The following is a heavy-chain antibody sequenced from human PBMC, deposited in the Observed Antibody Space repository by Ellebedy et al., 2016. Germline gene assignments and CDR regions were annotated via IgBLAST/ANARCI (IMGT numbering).Heavy chain of an antibody. CDR2: INPNIGGT. Sequence: ASVKVSCXVSGYTFTGYHIHWVRQAPGQGPEWMGWINPNIGGTNYAQKFQGRVTLTRDTSISTAYMELSRLRSEDTAVYYCAKDYSSYGIYFFDYWGQGTLVTVSS. D-gene: IGHD5-18*01. CDR1: GYTFTGYH. CDR3: AKDYSSYGIYFFDY. J-gene: IGHJ4*02. V-gene: IGHV1-2*02.